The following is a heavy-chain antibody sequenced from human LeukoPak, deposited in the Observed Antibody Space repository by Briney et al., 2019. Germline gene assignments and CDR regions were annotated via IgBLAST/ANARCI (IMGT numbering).Heavy chain of an antibody. CDR2: FDPEDGET. J-gene: IGHJ4*02. CDR3: ATVTRPDYDYVWGAFDY. Sequence: ASVKVSCKVSGYTLTELSMHWVRQAPGKGLEGMGGFDPEDGETIYAQKFQGRVTMTEDTSTDTAYMELSSLRSEDTAVYYCATVTRPDYDYVWGAFDYWGQGTLVTVSS. CDR1: GYTLTELS. V-gene: IGHV1-24*01. D-gene: IGHD3-16*01.